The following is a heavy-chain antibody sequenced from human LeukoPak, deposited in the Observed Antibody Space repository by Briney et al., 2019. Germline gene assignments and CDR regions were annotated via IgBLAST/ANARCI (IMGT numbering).Heavy chain of an antibody. CDR2: IRYDGSSK. CDR1: GFTFSDYG. V-gene: IGHV3-30*02. Sequence: GGSLRLSCAASGFTFSDYGMHWVRQAPGKGLEWVAFIRYDGSSKFYTDSVKGRFTISRDNFKSTLFLQMNSLRAEDTAMYYCAKQLHISEFQVFDSWGQGNLVTVSS. D-gene: IGHD6-19*01. J-gene: IGHJ4*02. CDR3: AKQLHISEFQVFDS.